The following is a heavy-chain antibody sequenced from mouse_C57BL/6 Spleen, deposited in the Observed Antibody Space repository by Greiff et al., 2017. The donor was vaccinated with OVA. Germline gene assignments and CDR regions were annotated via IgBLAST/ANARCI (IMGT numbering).Heavy chain of an antibody. CDR2: IRNKANGYTT. J-gene: IGHJ1*03. V-gene: IGHV7-3*01. CDR1: GFTFTDYY. Sequence: EVKVVESGGGLVQPGGSLSLSCAASGFTFTDYYMSWVRQPPGKALEWLGFIRNKANGYTTEYSASVKGRFTISRDNSQSILYLQMNALRAEDSATYYCARWGIPYWYFDVWGTGTTVTVSS. CDR3: ARWGIPYWYFDV.